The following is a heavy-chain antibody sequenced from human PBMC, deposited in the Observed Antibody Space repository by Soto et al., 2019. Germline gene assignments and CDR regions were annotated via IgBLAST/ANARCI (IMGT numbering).Heavy chain of an antibody. V-gene: IGHV3-33*01. CDR2: IWYDGSNK. Sequence: QVQLVESGGGVVQPGRSLRLSCAASGFTFSSYGMHWVRQAPGKGLEWVAVIWYDGSNKYYADSVKGRFTISRDNSKNTLYLQMNSLRAEDTAVYYCARVREDGGDLPYYYYGMDVWGQGTTVTVSS. CDR3: ARVREDGGDLPYYYYGMDV. CDR1: GFTFSSYG. D-gene: IGHD2-21*01. J-gene: IGHJ6*02.